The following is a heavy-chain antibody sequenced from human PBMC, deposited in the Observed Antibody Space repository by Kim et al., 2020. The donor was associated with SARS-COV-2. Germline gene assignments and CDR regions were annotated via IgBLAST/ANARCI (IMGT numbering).Heavy chain of an antibody. D-gene: IGHD4-17*01. V-gene: IGHV4-30-2*05. Sequence: YNPSLKSRVTISVDTSKNQFSLKLSSVTAADTAVYYCASHDYGDYGAFDYWGQGTLVTVSS. J-gene: IGHJ4*02. CDR3: ASHDYGDYGAFDY.